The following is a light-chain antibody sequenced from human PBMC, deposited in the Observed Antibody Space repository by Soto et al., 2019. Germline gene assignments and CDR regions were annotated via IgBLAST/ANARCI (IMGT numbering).Light chain of an antibody. CDR3: VSWDNSLTNGV. V-gene: IGLV1-51*01. Sequence: QSVLTQPPSVSAAPGQKVTISCSGSNSNIGNNDVSWYQQLPGTAPRLVIYDNNKRPSGTPDRFSGSKSGTSATLDITGLQTGDEADYYCVSWDNSLTNGVFGGGTKLTVL. J-gene: IGLJ2*01. CDR2: DNN. CDR1: NSNIGNND.